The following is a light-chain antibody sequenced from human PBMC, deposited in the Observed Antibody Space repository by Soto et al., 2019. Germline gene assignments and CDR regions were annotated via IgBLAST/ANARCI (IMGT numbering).Light chain of an antibody. Sequence: DNQMTQYPATLSASVGDIVTITWQASQTISSWLAWYQQKPGKAPKLLIYAASILQSGVPSRFSGGGSGTDFTLTISSLQPEDFATCFCQQSYSTPPLTLAQGRRLAIK. J-gene: IGKJ5*01. CDR2: AAS. CDR1: QTISSW. V-gene: IGKV1-39*01. CDR3: QQSYSTPPLT.